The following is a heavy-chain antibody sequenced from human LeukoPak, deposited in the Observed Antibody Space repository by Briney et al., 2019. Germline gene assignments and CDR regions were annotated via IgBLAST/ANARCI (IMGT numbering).Heavy chain of an antibody. CDR2: ISDSGNT. Sequence: GGSLRLSCAASGFTLSSYAMSWVRQAPGKGLEWVSAISDSGNTYHADSVKGRFTISRDNAKNTLYLQMNSLRAEDTAVYYCARGPLGYWGQGTLVTVSS. CDR3: ARGPLGY. CDR1: GFTLSSYA. V-gene: IGHV3-23*01. J-gene: IGHJ4*02.